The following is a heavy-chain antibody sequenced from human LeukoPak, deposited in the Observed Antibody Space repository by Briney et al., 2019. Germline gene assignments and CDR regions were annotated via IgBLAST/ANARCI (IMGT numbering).Heavy chain of an antibody. CDR2: ISGSGGST. CDR3: AEDCGSSGWYGGWFDP. Sequence: GGSLRLSCAASGFTFSSYAMSWARQAPGKGLEWVSAISGSGGSTYYADSVKGRFTISRDNSKNTLYLQMNSLRAEDTAVYYCAEDCGSSGWYGGWFDPWGQGTLVTVSS. CDR1: GFTFSSYA. V-gene: IGHV3-23*01. J-gene: IGHJ5*02. D-gene: IGHD6-19*01.